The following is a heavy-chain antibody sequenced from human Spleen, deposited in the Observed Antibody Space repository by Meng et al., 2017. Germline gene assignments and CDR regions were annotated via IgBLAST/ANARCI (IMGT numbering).Heavy chain of an antibody. V-gene: IGHV4-34*01. Sequence: QVQLQQWGVGLLEPSETLSLTCVVSGGSFSYYYWSWIRQPPGKGLEWIGEINHSGSTNYNPSLESRATISVDTSQNNLSLKLSSVTAADSAVYYCARGPTTMAHDFDYWGQGTLVTVSS. J-gene: IGHJ4*02. D-gene: IGHD4-11*01. CDR3: ARGPTTMAHDFDY. CDR2: INHSGST. CDR1: GGSFSYYY.